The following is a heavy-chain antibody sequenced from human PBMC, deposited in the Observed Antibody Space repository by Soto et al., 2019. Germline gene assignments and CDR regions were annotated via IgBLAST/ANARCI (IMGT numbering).Heavy chain of an antibody. D-gene: IGHD2-2*01. CDR1: SGSISNGGYY. V-gene: IGHV4-31*03. Sequence: TLSLTCTVYSGSISNGGYYWSWIRQHPGKGLEWIGYIYYSGSTYYNPSLKSRVTISVDTSKNQFSLKLSSVTAADTAVYYCARGTGSTSDNWFDPWGQGTLVTVSS. CDR3: ARGTGSTSDNWFDP. J-gene: IGHJ5*02. CDR2: IYYSGST.